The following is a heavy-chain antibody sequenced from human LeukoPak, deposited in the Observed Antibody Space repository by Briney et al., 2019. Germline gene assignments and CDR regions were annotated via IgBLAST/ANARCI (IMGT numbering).Heavy chain of an antibody. Sequence: PGGXLRLSCAASGFTFSSYSMNWVRQAPGKGLEWVSSISSSSSYIYYADSVKGRFTISRDNAKNSLYLQMNSLRAEDTAVYYCARDRIVGAKPDYWGQGTLVTVSS. D-gene: IGHD1-26*01. CDR1: GFTFSSYS. J-gene: IGHJ4*02. CDR2: ISSSSSYI. V-gene: IGHV3-21*01. CDR3: ARDRIVGAKPDY.